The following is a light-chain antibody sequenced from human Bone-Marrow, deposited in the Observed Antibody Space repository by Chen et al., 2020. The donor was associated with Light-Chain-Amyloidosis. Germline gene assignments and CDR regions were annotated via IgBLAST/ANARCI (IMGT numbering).Light chain of an antibody. CDR3: QSADSSGTYEVI. J-gene: IGLJ2*01. V-gene: IGLV3-25*03. Sequence: SYDLPQPPPASVFPGKTARITCSGDDLPTKYAYWYQQKPGQAPVLVIHRDTERPTGISERFSGSSSGTTATLTISGVQAEDEADYHCQSADSSGTYEVIFGGGTKLTVL. CDR2: RDT. CDR1: DLPTKY.